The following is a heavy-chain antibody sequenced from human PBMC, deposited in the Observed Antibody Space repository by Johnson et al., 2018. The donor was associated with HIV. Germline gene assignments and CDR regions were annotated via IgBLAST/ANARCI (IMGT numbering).Heavy chain of an antibody. D-gene: IGHD1-26*01. V-gene: IGHV3-30*04. Sequence: QVQLVESGGGVVQPGRSLRLSCAASAFSFSNYPMHLVRQAPGKGLEWVAVISYDGSNKYYTDSVKGRFTISRDNSKNTLYLQMNSLRAEDTAVYYCAKDLTSFIVGANDAFDIWGQGTMVTVSS. CDR2: ISYDGSNK. J-gene: IGHJ3*02. CDR3: AKDLTSFIVGANDAFDI. CDR1: AFSFSNYP.